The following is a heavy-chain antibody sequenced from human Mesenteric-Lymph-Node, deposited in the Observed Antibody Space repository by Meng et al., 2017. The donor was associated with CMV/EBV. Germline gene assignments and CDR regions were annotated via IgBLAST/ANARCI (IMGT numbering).Heavy chain of an antibody. J-gene: IGHJ4*02. V-gene: IGHV3-74*01. CDR3: ARDPDTYYYGSGSFDY. D-gene: IGHD3-10*01. CDR1: FTFSNYA. CDR2: INSDGSST. Sequence: FTFSNYAMHWVRQAPGKGLVWVSRINSDGSSTSYADSVKGRFTISRDNAKNTLYLQMNSLRAEDTAVYYCARDPDTYYYGSGSFDYWGQGTLVTVSS.